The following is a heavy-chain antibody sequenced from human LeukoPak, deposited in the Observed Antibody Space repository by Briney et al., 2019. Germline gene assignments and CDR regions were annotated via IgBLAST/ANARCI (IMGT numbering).Heavy chain of an antibody. D-gene: IGHD4-17*01. V-gene: IGHV3-30-3*01. J-gene: IGHJ4*02. CDR2: TSDDGSAK. CDR3: ARAPGGFHGDYSPIAY. Sequence: PGGSLRLSCAASGFTFSSYAMHWVRKAPGKGLQWLALTSDDGSAKYYADSVKGRFTISRDNSQNTLYLQMNSLRADETAIYYCARAPGGFHGDYSPIAYWGQGTLVTVSS. CDR1: GFTFSSYA.